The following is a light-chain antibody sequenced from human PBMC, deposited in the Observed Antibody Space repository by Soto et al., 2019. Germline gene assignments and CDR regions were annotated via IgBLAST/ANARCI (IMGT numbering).Light chain of an antibody. CDR1: SSDVGGYNY. V-gene: IGLV2-14*01. J-gene: IGLJ2*01. CDR2: DVS. Sequence: QSALTQPASVSGSRGQSITISCTGTSSDVGGYNYVSWYQQHPGKAPKLMIYDVSNRPSGVSNRFSGSKSGNTASLTISGLQPEDEADYYCSSYTSSSTLVVFGGGTKVTVL. CDR3: SSYTSSSTLVV.